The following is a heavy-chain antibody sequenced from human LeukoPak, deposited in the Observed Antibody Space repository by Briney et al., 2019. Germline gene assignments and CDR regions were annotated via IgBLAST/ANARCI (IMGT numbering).Heavy chain of an antibody. Sequence: GGSLRLSCAASGFTFDDYAMHWVRQAPGKGLEWVSSISRNSGNTDYAASVKGRFTISRDNAKKSLHLQMNSLRAEDTALYYCAKSGTYSSSSGYIDSWGQGTLVTVSS. CDR3: AKSGTYSSSSGYIDS. CDR1: GFTFDDYA. J-gene: IGHJ4*02. V-gene: IGHV3-9*01. CDR2: ISRNSGNT. D-gene: IGHD6-6*01.